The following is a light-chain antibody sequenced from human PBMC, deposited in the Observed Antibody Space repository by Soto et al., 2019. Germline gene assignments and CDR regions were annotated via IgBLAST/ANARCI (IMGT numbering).Light chain of an antibody. CDR3: QHYGTSATWT. Sequence: EIVLTQSPVTLSLSPGERATLSCRASQSISSSYLAWYQQKPGQAPRPLIFGASSRASGVPGRFSGSGSETDFTLTTSRLEPEDFGVYYCQHYGTSATWTFGQGTKVEIK. J-gene: IGKJ1*01. CDR1: QSISSSY. CDR2: GAS. V-gene: IGKV3-20*01.